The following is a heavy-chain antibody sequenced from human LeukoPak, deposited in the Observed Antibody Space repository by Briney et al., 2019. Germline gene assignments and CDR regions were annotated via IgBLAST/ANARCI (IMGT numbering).Heavy chain of an antibody. CDR3: ARDGSGYDDAFDI. CDR2: ISIRSSTI. V-gene: IGHV3-48*04. D-gene: IGHD3-10*01. Sequence: GGSLRLSCAASGFTFSSYSMAWVRQAPGKGLEWVSYISIRSSTIYYADSVKGRFTISRDNARNSLYLQMNSLRAEDTAVYYCARDGSGYDDAFDIWGQGTLVTVSS. J-gene: IGHJ3*02. CDR1: GFTFSSYS.